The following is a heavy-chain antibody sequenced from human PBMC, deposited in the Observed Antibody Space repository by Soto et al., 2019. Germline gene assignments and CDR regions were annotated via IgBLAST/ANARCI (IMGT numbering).Heavy chain of an antibody. V-gene: IGHV3-30-3*01. J-gene: IGHJ5*02. CDR3: ARDWFVEWLSDNWFDP. Sequence: PGRSLRLSCEASGFTFSSFPMHWLRQAPGKGLEWVALISSDGANKYYADSVKGRFTISRDDSKDTLYLQMNSLRAEDTAVYYCARDWFVEWLSDNWFDPWGQGTLVTVSS. CDR2: ISSDGANK. D-gene: IGHD3-3*01. CDR1: GFTFSSFP.